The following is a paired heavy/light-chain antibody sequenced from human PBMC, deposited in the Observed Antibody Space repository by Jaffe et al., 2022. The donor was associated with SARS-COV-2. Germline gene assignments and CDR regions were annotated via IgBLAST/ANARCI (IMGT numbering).Light chain of an antibody. Sequence: EIVLTQSPGTLSLSPGERATLSCRASQIFSSSYLGWYQQKPGQAPRLVIYGAYSRATGIPDRFSGSGSGTDFTLTISRLEPEDIAVYYCQQYGSSPTFGQGTKVEIK. CDR2: GAY. V-gene: IGKV3-20*01. CDR1: QIFSSSY. CDR3: QQYGSSPT. J-gene: IGKJ1*01.
Heavy chain of an antibody. D-gene: IGHD2-21*01. CDR2: IYWDDDK. Sequence: QITLKESGPTLVKPTQTLTLTCTFSGFSLSTTGVGVGWIRQPPGKALEWLALIYWDDDKRYSPSLKSRLTITKDTSKNQVVLTMTNMDPVDTATYYCAHRRDNYNIGGEFRLYWFDPWGQGTLVTVSS. V-gene: IGHV2-5*02. CDR3: AHRRDNYNIGGEFRLYWFDP. CDR1: GFSLSTTGVG. J-gene: IGHJ5*02.